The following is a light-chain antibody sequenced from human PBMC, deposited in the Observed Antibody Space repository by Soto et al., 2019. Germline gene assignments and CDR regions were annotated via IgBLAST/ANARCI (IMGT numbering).Light chain of an antibody. CDR3: QQYSSYPSLT. CDR2: KAS. J-gene: IGKJ4*01. Sequence: DLQMTQSPSTLSASVGDRVSITSSSSQTINNLMAWYQQKPGQAPKLLIYKASNLETGVPSRFSGSGSGTEFTLTISSLQPDDFATYYCQQYSSYPSLTFGGGTKVDIK. CDR1: QTINNL. V-gene: IGKV1-5*03.